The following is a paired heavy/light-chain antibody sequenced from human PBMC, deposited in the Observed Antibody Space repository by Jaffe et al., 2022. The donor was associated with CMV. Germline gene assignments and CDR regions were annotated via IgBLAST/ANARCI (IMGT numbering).Light chain of an antibody. CDR2: DAS. CDR3: QQYDNLPRET. V-gene: IGKV1-33*01. J-gene: IGKJ2*01. CDR1: QDISNY. Sequence: DIQMTQSPSSLSASVGDRVTITCQASQDISNYLNWYQQKPGKAPKLLIYDASNLETGVPSRFSGSGSGTDFTFTISSLQPEDIATYYCQQYDNLPRETFGQGTKLEIK.
Heavy chain of an antibody. CDR1: GFTFSSYW. CDR2: IKQDGSEK. J-gene: IGHJ4*02. Sequence: EVQLVESGGGLVQPGGSLRLSCAASGFTFSSYWMSWVRQAPGKGLEWVANIKQDGSEKYYVDSVKGRFTISRDNAKNSLYLQMNSLRAEDTAVYYCARYGIRDIVVVPAAMRRGPPKLFDYWGQGTLVTVSS. CDR3: ARYGIRDIVVVPAAMRRGPPKLFDY. V-gene: IGHV3-7*03. D-gene: IGHD2-2*01.